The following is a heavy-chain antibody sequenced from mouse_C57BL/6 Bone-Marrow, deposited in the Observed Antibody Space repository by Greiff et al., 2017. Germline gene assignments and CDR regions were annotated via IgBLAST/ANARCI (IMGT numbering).Heavy chain of an antibody. J-gene: IGHJ1*03. CDR2: IRSKSNNYAT. CDR1: GFSFNTYA. V-gene: IGHV10-1*01. CDR3: VRTSSIRDV. Sequence: EVKLQESGGGLVQPKGSLKLSCAASGFSFNTYAMNWVRQAPGKGLEWVARIRSKSNNYATYYADSVKDRFTISRDDSESMLYLQMNNLKTEDTAMYYCVRTSSIRDVWGTGTTVTVSS.